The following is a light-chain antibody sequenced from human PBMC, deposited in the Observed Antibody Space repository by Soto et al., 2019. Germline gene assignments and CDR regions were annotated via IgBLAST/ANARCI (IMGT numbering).Light chain of an antibody. V-gene: IGKV1-5*03. CDR1: QTISSW. CDR3: QKYNSDPLT. CDR2: KAS. Sequence: DIQITQSPSTLSGSVGARFTITCRASQTISSWLAWYQQTPGKAPKLLIYKASTLKSGVPSRFSGSGSGTEFTLTISSLQPADFATYYCQKYNSDPLTFGGGTKVDIK. J-gene: IGKJ4*01.